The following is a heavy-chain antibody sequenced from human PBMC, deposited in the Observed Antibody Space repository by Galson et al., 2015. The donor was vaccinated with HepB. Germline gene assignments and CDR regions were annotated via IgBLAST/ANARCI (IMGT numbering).Heavy chain of an antibody. CDR2: IWYDGSNK. V-gene: IGHV3-33*01. Sequence: SLRLSCAASGFTFSSYGMHWVRQAPGKGLEWVAVIWYDGSNKYYADSVKGRFTISRDNSKNTLYLQMNSLRAEDTAVYYCARGSSGWYPYYYYYYYMDVWGKGTTVTVSS. CDR3: ARGSSGWYPYYYYYYYMDV. CDR1: GFTFSSYG. J-gene: IGHJ6*03. D-gene: IGHD6-19*01.